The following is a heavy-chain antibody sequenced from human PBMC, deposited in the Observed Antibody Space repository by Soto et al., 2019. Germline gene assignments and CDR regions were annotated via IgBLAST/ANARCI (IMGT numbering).Heavy chain of an antibody. Sequence: SETLSLTCTVSGGSISSSSYYWGWIRQPPGKGLEWIGSIYYSGSTYYNPSLKSRVTISVDTSKNQFSLKLSSVTAADTAVYYCASRSHGDYGSEYFDYWGQGTLVTVSS. V-gene: IGHV4-39*01. D-gene: IGHD4-17*01. CDR3: ASRSHGDYGSEYFDY. CDR2: IYYSGST. J-gene: IGHJ4*02. CDR1: GGSISSSSYY.